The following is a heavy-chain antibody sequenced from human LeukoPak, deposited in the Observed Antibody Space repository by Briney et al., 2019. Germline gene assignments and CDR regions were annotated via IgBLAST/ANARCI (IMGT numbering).Heavy chain of an antibody. J-gene: IGHJ4*02. CDR3: ARGPPVVYDVLTGYYRFDY. CDR1: GFTFSSHG. V-gene: IGHV3-33*01. D-gene: IGHD3-9*01. Sequence: GGSLRLSCAASGFTFSSHGMHWVRQAPGKGLEWVAVIWYDGSNKYYADSVKGRFTISRDNSKNTLYLQMNSLTAADTAVYYCARGPPVVYDVLTGYYRFDYWGQGTLVTVSS. CDR2: IWYDGSNK.